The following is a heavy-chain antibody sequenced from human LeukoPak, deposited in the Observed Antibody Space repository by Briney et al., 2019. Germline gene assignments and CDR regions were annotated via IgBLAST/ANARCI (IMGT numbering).Heavy chain of an antibody. CDR2: IYYSGST. CDR3: ARGTASWFGELFPKYYYYYYMDV. J-gene: IGHJ6*03. CDR1: GGSISSSSYY. D-gene: IGHD3-10*01. V-gene: IGHV4-39*07. Sequence: SETLSLTCTVSGGSISSSSYYWGWIHQPPGKGLEWIGSIYYSGSTYYNPSLKSRVTISVDTSKNQFSLKLSSVTAADTAVYYCARGTASWFGELFPKYYYYYYMDVWGKGTTVTVSS.